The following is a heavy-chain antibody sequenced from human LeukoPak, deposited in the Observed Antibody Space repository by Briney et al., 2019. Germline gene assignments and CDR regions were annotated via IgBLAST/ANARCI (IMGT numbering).Heavy chain of an antibody. J-gene: IGHJ5*02. CDR3: ARDQGQQLVLNWFDP. Sequence: PGGSLRLSCAASGFTFSSYWMHWVRQAPGKGLVCVLRINSDGSSTSYADSVKGRFTISRDNAKNTLYLQMNSLRAEDTAVYYCARDQGQQLVLNWFDPWGQGTLVTVSS. CDR2: INSDGSST. CDR1: GFTFSSYW. D-gene: IGHD6-13*01. V-gene: IGHV3-74*01.